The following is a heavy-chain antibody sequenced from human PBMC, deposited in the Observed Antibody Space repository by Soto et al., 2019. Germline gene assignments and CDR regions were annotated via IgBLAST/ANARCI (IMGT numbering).Heavy chain of an antibody. CDR2: YYYGGST. Sequence: SETLSLTCAVSRASVTSGLYYWGWIRQPPGKGLEWIGDYYYGGSTYYNPSLKSRVSMSLDASTNQFSLKLTSVTAADTAVYYCAGFRGSDTYLAFQADFWGQGTLVTVSS. V-gene: IGHV4-39*01. CDR3: AGFRGSDTYLAFQADF. D-gene: IGHD3-10*01. J-gene: IGHJ4*02. CDR1: RASVTSGLYY.